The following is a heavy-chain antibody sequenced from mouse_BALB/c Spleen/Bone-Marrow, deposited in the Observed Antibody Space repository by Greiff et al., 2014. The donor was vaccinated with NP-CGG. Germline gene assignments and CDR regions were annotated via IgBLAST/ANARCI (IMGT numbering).Heavy chain of an antibody. CDR2: IYPFSGGI. CDR3: ARSDSYGNYSCFDD. D-gene: IGHD2-1*01. V-gene: IGHV1-31*01. Sequence: EVQLQESGAELVKPGASVKLSCKASGYSFTGYIMHWVKQRPGKSLEWIGFIYPFSGGITYNQKFKDKATLTVDKSSSTAYMELRSLTSEDSAVYFCARSDSYGNYSCFDDWGQGTPVTVSS. J-gene: IGHJ1*01. CDR1: GYSFTGYI.